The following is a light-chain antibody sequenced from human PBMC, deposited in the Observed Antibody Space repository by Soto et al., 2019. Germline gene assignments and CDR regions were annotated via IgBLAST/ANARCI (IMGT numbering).Light chain of an antibody. J-gene: IGKJ1*01. CDR3: QQTHSLPPT. CDR2: AAS. Sequence: DIPMAQAPSSLSASVGKIVTVTYRASQIVDTSLNWYQQKPGKAPQLMIYAASSLQSGVPSRLSGSGSATYFTLTIHNLQPEDVATYYCQQTHSLPPTFGQGTKVDI. CDR1: QIVDTS. V-gene: IGKV1-39*01.